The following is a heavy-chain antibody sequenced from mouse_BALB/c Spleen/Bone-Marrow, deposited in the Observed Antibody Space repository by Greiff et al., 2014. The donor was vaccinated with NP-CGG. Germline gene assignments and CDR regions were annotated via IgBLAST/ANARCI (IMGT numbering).Heavy chain of an antibody. CDR1: GFTFSSYD. V-gene: IGHV5-6*02. Sequence: EVMLVESGGDLVRPGGSLKLSCAASGFTFSSYDMSWVRQTPDKRLEWVATIGSGGSYTYYPDSVKGRFTISSDNAKNTLYLQMSSLKSEDTAMYYCSRLSYDYDGAWFAYWGQGTLVTVSA. D-gene: IGHD2-4*01. CDR3: SRLSYDYDGAWFAY. J-gene: IGHJ3*01. CDR2: IGSGGSYT.